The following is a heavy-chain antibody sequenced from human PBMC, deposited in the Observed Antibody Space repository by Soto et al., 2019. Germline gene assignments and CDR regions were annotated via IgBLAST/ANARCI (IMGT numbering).Heavy chain of an antibody. V-gene: IGHV3-74*01. CDR2: IYSTT. CDR1: GFTLSAYW. CDR3: AKGWVVAAISAFDY. Sequence: ELQLVESGGGLVQPGGSLRLSCSASGFTLSAYWMHWVREAPGKGLVWVSRIYSTTNYADSVTGRFTVSRDNAKDTLYLQMNSLRAEDTAVYYCAKGWVVAAISAFDYWGQGTLVTVSS. J-gene: IGHJ4*02. D-gene: IGHD2-15*01.